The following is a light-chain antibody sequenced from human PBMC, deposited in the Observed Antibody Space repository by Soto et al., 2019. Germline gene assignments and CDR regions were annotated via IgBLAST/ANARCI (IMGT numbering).Light chain of an antibody. Sequence: ILMTQSPSTLALSPGERATPSCRASQSVSSNLAWYQQKPGQAPRLLIYGASTRATGIPARFSGSGSGTEFTLTISSLQSEDFEFYYCQQYNNWPWTFGQGTKVDIK. CDR1: QSVSSN. V-gene: IGKV3-15*01. CDR2: GAS. J-gene: IGKJ1*01. CDR3: QQYNNWPWT.